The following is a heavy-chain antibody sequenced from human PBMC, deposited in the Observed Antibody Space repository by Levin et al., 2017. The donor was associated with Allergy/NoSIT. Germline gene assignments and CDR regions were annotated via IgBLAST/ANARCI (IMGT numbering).Heavy chain of an antibody. Sequence: SETLSLTCAVSGGSFSSGGYSWNWIRQPPGKGLEWIGYIYQSGTTYYNPSLRSRVSILVDRSKNQFSLELSSVTAADTAVYYCARGAPYYYTSGSSNWFDPWGQGTLVTVSS. CDR1: GGSFSSGGYS. V-gene: IGHV4-30-2*01. CDR3: ARGAPYYYTSGSSNWFDP. J-gene: IGHJ5*02. CDR2: IYQSGTT. D-gene: IGHD3-10*01.